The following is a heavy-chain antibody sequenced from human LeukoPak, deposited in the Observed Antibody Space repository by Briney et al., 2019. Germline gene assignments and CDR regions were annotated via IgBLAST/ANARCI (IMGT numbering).Heavy chain of an antibody. J-gene: IGHJ6*03. CDR1: GGSISSYY. D-gene: IGHD1-1*01. V-gene: IGHV4-4*07. CDR3: ATRETGSYYYYMDV. Sequence: SETLSLTCTVSGGSISSYYWSWLRQPAGKGLEWIGRIYTSGSTNYNPSLKSRVTISVDTSKNQFSLKLSSVTAADTAVYYCATRETGSYYYYMDVWGKGTTVTVSS. CDR2: IYTSGST.